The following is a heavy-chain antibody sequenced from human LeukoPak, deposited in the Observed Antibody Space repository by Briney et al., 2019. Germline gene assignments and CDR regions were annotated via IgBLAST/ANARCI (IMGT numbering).Heavy chain of an antibody. J-gene: IGHJ4*02. Sequence: AGGSLTLSCAAFGFPFSSYSMNWARQAPGKGVEWVSSISSSSSYIYYADSVKGRFTISRDNAKNSLYLQMNSLRAEDTAVYYCARGRYFDWLFLLFDYWGQGTLVTVSS. CDR3: ARGRYFDWLFLLFDY. D-gene: IGHD3-9*01. CDR1: GFPFSSYS. V-gene: IGHV3-21*01. CDR2: ISSSSSYI.